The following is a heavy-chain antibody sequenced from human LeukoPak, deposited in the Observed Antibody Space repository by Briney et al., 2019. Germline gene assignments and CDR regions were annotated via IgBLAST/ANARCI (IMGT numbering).Heavy chain of an antibody. CDR3: ARAVPAPGTPENAFDI. D-gene: IGHD6-13*01. Sequence: GGSLRLSCAASGFTFNNYAMHWVRQAPGEGLEWVAVISRDGTLQYYADSVKGRLTISRDNSQNTLYLHMNSLSTEDAALYYCARAVPAPGTPENAFDIWGQGTMVTVSS. V-gene: IGHV3-30*04. CDR2: ISRDGTLQ. CDR1: GFTFNNYA. J-gene: IGHJ3*02.